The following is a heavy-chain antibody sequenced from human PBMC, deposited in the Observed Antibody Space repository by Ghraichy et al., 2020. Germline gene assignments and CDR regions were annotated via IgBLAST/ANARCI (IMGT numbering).Heavy chain of an antibody. D-gene: IGHD6-13*01. CDR2: IYYSGST. V-gene: IGHV4-59*08. CDR1: GGSISSYY. Sequence: TLSLTCTVSGGSISSYYWSWIRQPPGKGLEWIGYIYYSGSTNYNPSLKSRVTISVDTSKNQFSLKLSSVTAADTAVYYCARHEAAAAVPFDYWGQGTLVTVSS. CDR3: ARHEAAAAVPFDY. J-gene: IGHJ4*02.